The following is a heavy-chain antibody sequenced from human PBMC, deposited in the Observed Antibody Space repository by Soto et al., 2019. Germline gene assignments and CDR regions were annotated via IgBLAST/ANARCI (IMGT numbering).Heavy chain of an antibody. Sequence: ASVKVSCKVSGYTLPELSMHWVRPAPGKGLEWMGGFDPEDGETIYAQKFQGRVTMTVETSSDTAYMELSSLRSEDTAVYCCATETSIAALPSGDYFDSWGQGTRVTV. D-gene: IGHD6-6*01. CDR1: GYTLPELS. CDR3: ATETSIAALPSGDYFDS. CDR2: FDPEDGET. J-gene: IGHJ4*02. V-gene: IGHV1-24*01.